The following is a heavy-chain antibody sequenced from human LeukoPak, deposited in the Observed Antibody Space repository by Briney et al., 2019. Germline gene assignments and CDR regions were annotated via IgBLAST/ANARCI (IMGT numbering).Heavy chain of an antibody. CDR3: ASLSKVGATGAPN. Sequence: PSETLSLTCTVSGGSISSTSYYWGWIRQPPGKGLEWIGNIYFSGSTYYNPSVKSRITISVDTSKNQFSLRLTSVTAADTAVYYCASLSKVGATGAPNWGQGTLVTVSS. D-gene: IGHD1-26*01. CDR2: IYFSGST. CDR1: GGSISSTSYY. V-gene: IGHV4-39*01. J-gene: IGHJ4*02.